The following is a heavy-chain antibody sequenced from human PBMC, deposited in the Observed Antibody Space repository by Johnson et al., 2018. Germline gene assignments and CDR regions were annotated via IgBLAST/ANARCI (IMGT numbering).Heavy chain of an antibody. Sequence: QVQLVQSGGGVVQPGRSLRLSCAASGFTFSSYGMHWVRQAPGKGLEWVAVIWYDGSNKYYADSVKGRVTISRDNSKNTLYLQMNSLRAEDTAVDSCARDRTMVRGVNGFYPWGQGTLVTVSS. V-gene: IGHV3-33*01. D-gene: IGHD3-10*01. CDR1: GFTFSSYG. J-gene: IGHJ5*02. CDR3: ARDRTMVRGVNGFYP. CDR2: IWYDGSNK.